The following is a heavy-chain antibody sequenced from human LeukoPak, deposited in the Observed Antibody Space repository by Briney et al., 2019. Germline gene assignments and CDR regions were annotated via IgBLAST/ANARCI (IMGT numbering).Heavy chain of an antibody. CDR3: AKDWRYSSSTTPY. CDR1: GFTFSSYG. Sequence: GGSLRLSCAASGFTFSSYGMHWVRQAPGKGLEWVAVISYDGSNKYYADSVKGRFTISRDNSKNTLYLQMNSLRAEDTAVYYCAKDWRYSSSTTPYWGQGTLVTVSS. D-gene: IGHD6-13*01. J-gene: IGHJ4*02. CDR2: ISYDGSNK. V-gene: IGHV3-30*18.